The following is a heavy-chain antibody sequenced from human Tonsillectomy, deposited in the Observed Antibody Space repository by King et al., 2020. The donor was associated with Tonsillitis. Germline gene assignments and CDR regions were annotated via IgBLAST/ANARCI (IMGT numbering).Heavy chain of an antibody. V-gene: IGHV6-1*01. Sequence: VQLQQSGPGLVKPSQTLTLTCAISGYSVSSNSAAWNWLSPSPSRDLEWRRRTYYRSKLYNDYAVAVKSRITLNPDTSKNQFSLQLNSVTPEDTAVYYCARVEELLCGVGELLNYSYYYGMDVWGQGTTVTVSS. J-gene: IGHJ6*02. D-gene: IGHD3-10*01. CDR1: GYSVSSNSAA. CDR2: TYYRSKLYN. CDR3: ARVEELLCGVGELLNYSYYYGMDV.